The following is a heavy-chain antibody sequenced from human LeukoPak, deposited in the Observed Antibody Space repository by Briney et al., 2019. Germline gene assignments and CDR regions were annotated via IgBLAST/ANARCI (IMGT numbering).Heavy chain of an antibody. Sequence: ASVKVSCKASGYTFTGYYMHWVRQAPGQGLEWMGWINPNSGGTNYAQQFQGRVTMTRDTSISTAYMELSRLRCDDTAVYYCARRDYGDYLGYWGQGTLVTVSS. CDR1: GYTFTGYY. CDR2: INPNSGGT. CDR3: ARRDYGDYLGY. V-gene: IGHV1-2*02. J-gene: IGHJ4*02. D-gene: IGHD4-17*01.